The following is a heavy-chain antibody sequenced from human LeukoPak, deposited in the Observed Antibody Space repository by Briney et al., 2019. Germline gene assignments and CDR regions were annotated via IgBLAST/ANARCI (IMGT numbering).Heavy chain of an antibody. CDR1: GFTFSSYA. J-gene: IGHJ5*02. CDR3: AKLPREYCSSTSCPNWFDN. Sequence: GGSLRLSCAASGFTFSSYAMSWVRQAPGKGLEWVSVISGSGDNTYYADSVKGRFTISRDNSKNTLYLQMNSLRAEDTAVYYCAKLPREYCSSTSCPNWFDNWGQGTLVTVSS. D-gene: IGHD2-2*01. CDR2: ISGSGDNT. V-gene: IGHV3-23*01.